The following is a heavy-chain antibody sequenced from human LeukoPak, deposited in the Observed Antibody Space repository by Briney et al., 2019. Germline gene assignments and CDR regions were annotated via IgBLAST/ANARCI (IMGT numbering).Heavy chain of an antibody. Sequence: GGSLRLSCAAAGFIVSSNYMSWVRQAPGEGLEWVSVIYGDGSTYYADSVKGRFTISRDNSKSTLYLQMNSLRPEDTAVYYCARRFISGWHLDYWGQGTLVTVSS. CDR2: IYGDGST. J-gene: IGHJ4*02. V-gene: IGHV3-53*01. CDR3: ARRFISGWHLDY. D-gene: IGHD6-19*01. CDR1: GFIVSSNY.